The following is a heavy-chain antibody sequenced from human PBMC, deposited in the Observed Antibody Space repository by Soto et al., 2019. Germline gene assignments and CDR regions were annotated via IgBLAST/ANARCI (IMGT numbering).Heavy chain of an antibody. J-gene: IGHJ4*02. CDR2: IKSKIDGETT. Sequence: GGSLRLSCAASGFTFRNAWMIWVRQVPGQGLEWVGRIKSKIDGETTDYASHVKGRFTISRDDSKNTLFLQMNSLRPEDTAVYYCNTEGNGNSGYYVGYSEHGGQGTQVTVPS. D-gene: IGHD3-3*01. CDR1: GFTFRNAW. V-gene: IGHV3-15*01. CDR3: NTEGNGNSGYYVGYSEH.